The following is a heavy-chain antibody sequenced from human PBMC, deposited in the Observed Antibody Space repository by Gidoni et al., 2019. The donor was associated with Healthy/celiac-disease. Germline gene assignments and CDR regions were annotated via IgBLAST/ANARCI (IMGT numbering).Heavy chain of an antibody. CDR2: MKSKTDGVTT. Sequence: EVQLVEAGGGLVKTGRSLRLCCAASGFTFSNARMSWVGQAPGKGLEWVGRMKSKTDGVTTDYAAPVKVRFTISRDDSNNTLYLQMNSLKTEDTAVYYCTTEGVVVTATSAEYFQHWGQGPLVTVSS. D-gene: IGHD2-21*02. V-gene: IGHV3-15*01. J-gene: IGHJ1*01. CDR3: TTEGVVVTATSAEYFQH. CDR1: GFTFSNAR.